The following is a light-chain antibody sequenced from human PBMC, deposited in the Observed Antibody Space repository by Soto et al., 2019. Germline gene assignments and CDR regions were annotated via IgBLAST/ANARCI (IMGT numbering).Light chain of an antibody. CDR3: QQYNSHS. CDR2: AAS. V-gene: IGKV1-39*01. J-gene: IGKJ4*01. Sequence: DIQMTQSPSSLSASVGDRVTITCRASQSISSYLNWYQQKPGKAPKLLIYAASSLQSGVPSRFSGSGSGTDFTLTISSLQPEDFATYYCQQYNSHSFGGGTKVDI. CDR1: QSISSY.